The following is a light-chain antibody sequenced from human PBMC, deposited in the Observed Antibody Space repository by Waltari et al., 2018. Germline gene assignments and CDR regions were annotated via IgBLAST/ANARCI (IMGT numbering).Light chain of an antibody. J-gene: IGKJ2*01. CDR3: QQYGSSPVYT. Sequence: EIVLTQSPGTLSLSPGERATLSCRASQGVSSGSLAWYQQKPGQAPRLRIYATSTRATGIPDRFSGSGSGTDFTLTISRLEPEDFAVYYCQQYGSSPVYTFGQGTKLEIK. V-gene: IGKV3-20*01. CDR2: ATS. CDR1: QGVSSGS.